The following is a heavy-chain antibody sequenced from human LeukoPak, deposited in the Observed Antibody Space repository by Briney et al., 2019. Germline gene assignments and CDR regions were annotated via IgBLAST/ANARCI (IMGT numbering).Heavy chain of an antibody. Sequence: SETLSLTCTVSGGSISSSSYYWGWIRQPPGKGLEWIGSIYYSGSTYYNPSLKSRVTISVDTSKNQFSLKLSSVTAADTAVYYCARGRAITMVRGAFDYRGQGTLVTVSS. J-gene: IGHJ4*02. D-gene: IGHD3-10*01. CDR3: ARGRAITMVRGAFDY. CDR2: IYYSGST. V-gene: IGHV4-39*07. CDR1: GGSISSSSYY.